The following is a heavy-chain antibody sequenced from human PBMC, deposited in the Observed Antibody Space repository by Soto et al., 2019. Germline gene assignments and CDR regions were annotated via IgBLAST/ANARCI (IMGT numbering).Heavy chain of an antibody. J-gene: IGHJ4*02. Sequence: GGSLRLSCAGSGFTFDDHTMHWVRQAPGKGLEGVSLITWDAGSAFYADSVRGRFTISRDNSKNSLYLQMNSLRTEDSALYYCAKEKDRIFDYWGRGTPVTVSS. CDR3: AKEKDRIFDY. CDR1: GFTFDDHT. CDR2: ITWDAGSA. V-gene: IGHV3-43*01.